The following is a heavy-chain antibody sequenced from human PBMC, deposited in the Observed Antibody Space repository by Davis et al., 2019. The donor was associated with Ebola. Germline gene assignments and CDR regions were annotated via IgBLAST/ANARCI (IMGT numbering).Heavy chain of an antibody. Sequence: AASVKVSCKASGYTFTSYGISWVRQAPGQGLEWMGWISAYNGNTNYAQKFQGRVTITADESTSTAYMELSSLRSEDTAVYYCARDAPYSSSWYRWFDPWGQGTLVTVSS. CDR3: ARDAPYSSSWYRWFDP. V-gene: IGHV1-18*01. D-gene: IGHD6-13*01. CDR2: ISAYNGNT. CDR1: GYTFTSYG. J-gene: IGHJ5*02.